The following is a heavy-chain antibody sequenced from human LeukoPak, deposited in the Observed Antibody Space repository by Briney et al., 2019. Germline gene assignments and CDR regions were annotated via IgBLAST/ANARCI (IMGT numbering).Heavy chain of an antibody. D-gene: IGHD2-2*01. CDR2: INHSGST. J-gene: IGHJ5*02. V-gene: IGHV4-34*01. Sequence: SSETLSLTCTVSGGSIGGNSYWSWIRQPPGKGLEWIGEINHSGSTNYNPSLKSRVTISVDTSKNQFSLKLSSVTAADTAVYYCARGRVVPAARASSWFDPWGQGTLVTVSS. CDR1: GGSIGGNSY. CDR3: ARGRVVPAARASSWFDP.